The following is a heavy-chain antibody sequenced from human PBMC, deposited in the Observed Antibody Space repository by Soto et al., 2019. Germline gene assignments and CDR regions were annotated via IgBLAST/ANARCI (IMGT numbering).Heavy chain of an antibody. D-gene: IGHD3-9*01. CDR1: GYSFTSYW. V-gene: IGHV5-51*01. J-gene: IGHJ6*02. CDR2: IYPGDSDT. CDR3: ARHWGPYYDILTGYPNYYYGMDV. Sequence: PGESLKISCKGSGYSFTSYWIGWVRQMPGKGLEWMGIIYPGDSDTRYSPSFQGQVTISADKSISTAYLQRSSLKASDTAMYYCARHWGPYYDILTGYPNYYYGMDVWGQGTTVTVSS.